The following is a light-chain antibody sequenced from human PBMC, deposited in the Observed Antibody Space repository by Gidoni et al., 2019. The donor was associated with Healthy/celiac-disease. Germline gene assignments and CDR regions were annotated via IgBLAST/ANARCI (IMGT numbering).Light chain of an antibody. J-gene: IGKJ3*01. Sequence: DIKMIHSPSSLSASVGDRVTITCRASQSISSYLYLYQQKPGKAPTLLIYAASSLQSGVQSRFSGSGSGTDFSLTISSLQPEDFATYYCHQSYSTLFFTFXPXTKVDIK. CDR1: QSISSY. CDR3: HQSYSTLFFT. CDR2: AAS. V-gene: IGKV1-39*01.